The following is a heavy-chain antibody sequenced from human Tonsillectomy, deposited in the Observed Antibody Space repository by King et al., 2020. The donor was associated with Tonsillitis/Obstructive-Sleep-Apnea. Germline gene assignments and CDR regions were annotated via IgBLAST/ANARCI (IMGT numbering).Heavy chain of an antibody. Sequence: QLQESGPGLVKPSQTLSLTCTVSGGSISSGGYYWSWIRQHPGKGLEWIGYIYYSGSTYYNPSLKSRITISVDTSKKQFSLKLSSVTAADTAVYYCARVIRSSGYYFDYWGQGTLVTVSS. J-gene: IGHJ4*02. V-gene: IGHV4-31*03. CDR2: IYYSGST. D-gene: IGHD3-22*01. CDR3: ARVIRSSGYYFDY. CDR1: GGSISSGGYY.